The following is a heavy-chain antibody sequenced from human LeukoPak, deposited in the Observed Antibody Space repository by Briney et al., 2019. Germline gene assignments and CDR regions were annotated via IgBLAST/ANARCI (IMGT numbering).Heavy chain of an antibody. Sequence: GGSLRLSCAASGFTSSGYSMNWVRQAPGKGLEWVSYISSSSSTIYYADSVKGRFTISRDNAKNSLYLQMNSLRAEDTAVYYCARGGRIAARPGYFDYWGQGTLVTVSS. J-gene: IGHJ4*02. CDR2: ISSSSSTI. D-gene: IGHD6-6*01. V-gene: IGHV3-48*01. CDR1: GFTSSGYS. CDR3: ARGGRIAARPGYFDY.